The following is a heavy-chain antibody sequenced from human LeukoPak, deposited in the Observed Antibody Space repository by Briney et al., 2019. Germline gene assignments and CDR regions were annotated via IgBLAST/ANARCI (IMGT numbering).Heavy chain of an antibody. CDR2: ISSSGSTI. CDR3: ARENEYSSSSFDY. J-gene: IGHJ4*02. V-gene: IGHV3-48*03. D-gene: IGHD6-6*01. CDR1: GFTFSSYE. Sequence: PGGSLRLSCAASGFTFSSYEVNWVRQAPGKGLEWVSYISSSGSTIYYADSVKGRFTISRDSAKNSLYLQMNSLRAEDTAVYYCARENEYSSSSFDYWGQGTLVTVSS.